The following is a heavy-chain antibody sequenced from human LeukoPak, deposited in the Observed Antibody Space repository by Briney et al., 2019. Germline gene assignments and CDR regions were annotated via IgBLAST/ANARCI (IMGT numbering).Heavy chain of an antibody. D-gene: IGHD2-15*01. V-gene: IGHV3-21*01. CDR2: ISSSSSYI. CDR3: ARGRGMAFLADY. Sequence: AGGSLRLSCAASGFTFSSYSMNWVRQAPGKGLEWVSSISSSSSYIDYADSVKGRFTISRDNAKNSLYLQMNSLRAEDTAVYYCARGRGMAFLADYWGQGTLVTVSS. CDR1: GFTFSSYS. J-gene: IGHJ4*02.